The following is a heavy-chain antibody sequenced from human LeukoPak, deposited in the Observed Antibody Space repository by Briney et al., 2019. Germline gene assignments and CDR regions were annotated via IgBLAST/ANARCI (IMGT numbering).Heavy chain of an antibody. CDR1: GYTFTIYG. CDR3: ARDWRGDSGTHTIDY. V-gene: IGHV1-18*04. D-gene: IGHD3-10*01. J-gene: IGHJ4*02. CDR2: INSYNGNT. Sequence: ASVKVSCKASGYTFTIYGISWVRQAPGQGLEWMGWINSYNGNTNYAQKLQGRVTMTTDTSTSTAYMELTSLRSDDTAVYYCARDWRGDSGTHTIDYWGQGTLVTVSS.